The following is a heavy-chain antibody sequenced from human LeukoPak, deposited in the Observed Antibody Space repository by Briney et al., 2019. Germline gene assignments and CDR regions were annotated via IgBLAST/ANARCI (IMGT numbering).Heavy chain of an antibody. CDR1: GGTFSSYA. CDR2: IIPIFGTA. J-gene: IGHJ3*01. CDR3: ARDTIFGVVTILHXAFDX. D-gene: IGHD3-3*01. V-gene: IGHV1-69*13. Sequence: GASVKVSCKASGGTFSSYAISWVRQAPGQGLEWMGGIIPIFGTANYAQKFKGRVTITADESTSTAYMELSSLRSEDTAVYYCARDTIFGVVTILHXAFDXXGQGXMVTV.